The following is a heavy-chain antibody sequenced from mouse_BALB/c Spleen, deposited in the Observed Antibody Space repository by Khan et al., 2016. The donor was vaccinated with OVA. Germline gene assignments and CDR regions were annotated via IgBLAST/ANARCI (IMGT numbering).Heavy chain of an antibody. J-gene: IGHJ3*01. Sequence: VQLQQSGAELARPGASVKMSCKASGYTFTSYMIHWIKKRPGQGLEWIGYINPSNDYTNYNQKFKDKATLTTDKSSTTAYLRLSSLTSDDSAVYNCVRDGAYHRNDGWFAYWGQGTLVTVSA. D-gene: IGHD2-14*01. CDR1: GYTFTSYM. V-gene: IGHV1-4*01. CDR3: VRDGAYHRNDGWFAY. CDR2: INPSNDYT.